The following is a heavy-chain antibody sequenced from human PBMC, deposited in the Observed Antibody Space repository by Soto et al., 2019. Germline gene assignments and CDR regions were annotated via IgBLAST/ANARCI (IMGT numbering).Heavy chain of an antibody. V-gene: IGHV3-74*01. D-gene: IGHD2-15*01. CDR2: INTDGSST. Sequence: EVQLVESGGGLVQPGGSLRLSCAASGFTFSSDWMHWVRQVPGKGLVWVSRINTDGSSTNYADSVKGRFTISRDNAKNTLFLQMNSLRAEDTAVYDCVMGWSDYWGRGTLVTVSS. J-gene: IGHJ4*02. CDR1: GFTFSSDW. CDR3: VMGWSDY.